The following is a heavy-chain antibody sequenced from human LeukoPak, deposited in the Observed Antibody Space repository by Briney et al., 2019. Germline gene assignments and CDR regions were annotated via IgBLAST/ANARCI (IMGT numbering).Heavy chain of an antibody. Sequence: SETLSLTCTVSGGSISSYYWSWIRQPPGKELEWIGYIYTSGSTNYNPSLKSRVTISVDTSKNQFSLKLSSVTAADTAVYYCARGARLGYYYYYMDVWGKGTTVTVSS. V-gene: IGHV4-4*09. CDR1: GGSISSYY. CDR2: IYTSGST. J-gene: IGHJ6*03. D-gene: IGHD4/OR15-4a*01. CDR3: ARGARLGYYYYYMDV.